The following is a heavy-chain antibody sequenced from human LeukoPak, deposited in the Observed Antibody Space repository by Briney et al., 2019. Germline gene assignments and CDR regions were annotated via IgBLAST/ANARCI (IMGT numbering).Heavy chain of an antibody. CDR1: GFTFSSYA. J-gene: IGHJ4*02. CDR2: ISYDGSNK. V-gene: IGHV3-30-3*01. D-gene: IGHD1-26*01. CDR3: AKDAGSYYLRPFDY. Sequence: GRSLRLSCAASGFTFSSYAMHWVRQAPGKGLEWVAVISYDGSNKYYADSVKGRFTISRDNSKNTLYLQMNSLRAEDTAVYYCAKDAGSYYLRPFDYWGRGTLVTVSS.